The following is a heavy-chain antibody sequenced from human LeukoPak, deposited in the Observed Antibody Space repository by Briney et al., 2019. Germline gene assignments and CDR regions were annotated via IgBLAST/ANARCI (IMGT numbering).Heavy chain of an antibody. Sequence: GGSLRLSCAASGFTFSGYAMSWVRQAPGKGLEWVSAISGSGGSTYYAESVKGRFTISRDNSKNRLYLQMNSLRAEGTAVYYCAKDVYSSSDRFDYWGQGTLGTVSS. CDR2: ISGSGGST. CDR3: AKDVYSSSDRFDY. J-gene: IGHJ4*02. CDR1: GFTFSGYA. D-gene: IGHD6-6*01. V-gene: IGHV3-23*01.